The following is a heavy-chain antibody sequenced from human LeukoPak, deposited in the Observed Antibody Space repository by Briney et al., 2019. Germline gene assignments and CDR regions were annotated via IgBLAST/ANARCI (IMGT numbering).Heavy chain of an antibody. V-gene: IGHV4-61*02. CDR2: IYTSGST. Sequence: PSETLSPTRTVSGGSISSGSYYWSWIRQPAGKGLEWIGRIYTSGSTNYNPSLKSRVTISVDTSKNQFSLKLSSVTAADTAVYYCGFGDYYWGQGTLVTVSS. D-gene: IGHD4-17*01. CDR1: GGSISSGSYY. CDR3: GFGDYY. J-gene: IGHJ4*02.